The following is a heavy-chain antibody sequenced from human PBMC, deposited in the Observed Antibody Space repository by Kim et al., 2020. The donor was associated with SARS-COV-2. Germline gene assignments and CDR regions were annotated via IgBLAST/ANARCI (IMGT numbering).Heavy chain of an antibody. J-gene: IGHJ4*02. D-gene: IGHD3-10*01. V-gene: IGHV4-39*01. CDR3: ARRGFLYYHGSAHYYFDY. CDR2: IYYTGST. CDR1: GGSISGSGYY. Sequence: SETLSLTCSVSGGSISGSGYYWGWIRQPPGKGLEWIGTIYYTGSTYYYSPSLKNRVTISVDTSNNQFSLKLSSVTAADTAVYYCARRGFLYYHGSAHYYFDYWGPGTLVTVSS.